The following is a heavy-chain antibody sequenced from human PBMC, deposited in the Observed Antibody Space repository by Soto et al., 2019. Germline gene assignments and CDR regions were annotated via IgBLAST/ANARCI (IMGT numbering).Heavy chain of an antibody. CDR2: INPNSGGT. CDR1: GYTFTGYY. D-gene: IGHD1-26*01. J-gene: IGHJ6*02. Sequence: ASVKVSCKASGYTFTGYYMHWVRQAPGQGLEWMGWINPNSGGTNYAQKFQGRVTITADESTSTAYMELSSLRSEDTAVYYCARGDTGRSYYYYGMDVWGQGTTVTVSS. CDR3: ARGDTGRSYYYYGMDV. V-gene: IGHV1-2*02.